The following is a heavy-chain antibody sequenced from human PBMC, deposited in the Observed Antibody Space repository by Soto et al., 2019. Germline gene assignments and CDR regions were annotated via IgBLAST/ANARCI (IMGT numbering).Heavy chain of an antibody. CDR3: ARISLGSSWYSAFDY. J-gene: IGHJ4*02. CDR2: IFSNDEK. D-gene: IGHD6-13*01. Sequence: QVTLKESGPVLVKPTETLTLTCTVSGFSLSNARMGVSWIRQPPGKALEWLAHIFSNDEKSYSTSLKSRLTSSKDTSKSQVVLTMTNMDPVDTATYYCARISLGSSWYSAFDYWGQGTLVTVSS. CDR1: GFSLSNARMG. V-gene: IGHV2-26*01.